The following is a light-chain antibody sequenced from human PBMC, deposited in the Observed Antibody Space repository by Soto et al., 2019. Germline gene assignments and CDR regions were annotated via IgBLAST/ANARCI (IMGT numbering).Light chain of an antibody. CDR2: EAT. J-gene: IGLJ2*01. CDR1: NNDVGGYRL. CDR3: CSYARDSILV. Sequence: QSALDQPASVSGSPGQSITISCTGTNNDVGGYRLVSWYQQYSGKAPKLIIYEATKRPSGVSDRFSGSKSGNTAILILSGLQAEDEADYFCCSYARDSILVFGRGTKVTGL. V-gene: IGLV2-23*01.